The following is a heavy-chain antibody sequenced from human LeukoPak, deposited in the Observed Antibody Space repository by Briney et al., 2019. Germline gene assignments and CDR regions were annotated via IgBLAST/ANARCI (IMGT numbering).Heavy chain of an antibody. J-gene: IGHJ4*02. CDR1: GFTFSSYS. CDR3: ARGPSVGASYFDY. V-gene: IGHV3-48*01. D-gene: IGHD1-26*01. CDR2: ISSSSSTI. Sequence: GGSLRLSCAASGFTFSSYSMNWVRQAPGKGLEWVSYISSSSSTIYYADSVKGRFTISRDNAKNSLYLQMNSLRAEDTAVYYCARGPSVGASYFDYWGQGTLVTVSS.